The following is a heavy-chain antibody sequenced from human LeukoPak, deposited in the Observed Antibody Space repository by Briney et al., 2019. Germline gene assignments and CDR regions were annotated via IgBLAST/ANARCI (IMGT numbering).Heavy chain of an antibody. CDR3: ARGSEWEPLYYFDY. CDR2: ISSSSGHL. V-gene: IGHV3-21*01. CDR1: GFTFSIYN. J-gene: IGHJ4*02. Sequence: PGGSLRLSCTASGFTFSIYNMNWVRQAPGKGLEWVALISSSSGHLYYTDSVKGRFTISRDNAKNSLYLQMNSLRAEDTAVYYCARGSEWEPLYYFDYWGQGNLVTVSS. D-gene: IGHD1-26*01.